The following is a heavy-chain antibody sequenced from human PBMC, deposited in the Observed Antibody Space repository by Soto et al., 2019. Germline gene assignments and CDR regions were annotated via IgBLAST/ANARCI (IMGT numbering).Heavy chain of an antibody. CDR3: ARGHGGITVFGAPGHFDY. J-gene: IGHJ4*02. CDR1: GGSFSGYY. CDR2: INYSGST. V-gene: IGHV4-34*01. Sequence: SETLSLTCAVYGGSFSGYYWSWIRQPPGKGLEWIGEINYSGSTYYNPSLKSRVTISVDTSKNHFSLKLSSVNAADTAVYYCARGHGGITVFGAPGHFDYWGQGTLVTVSS. D-gene: IGHD3-3*01.